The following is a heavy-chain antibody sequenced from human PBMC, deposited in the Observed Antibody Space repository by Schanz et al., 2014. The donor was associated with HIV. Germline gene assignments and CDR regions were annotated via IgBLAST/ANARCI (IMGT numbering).Heavy chain of an antibody. CDR3: ARDSPVAAGTLDY. CDR1: GGTFNIYT. CDR2: IIPIFDTT. J-gene: IGHJ4*02. V-gene: IGHV1-69*01. D-gene: IGHD6-13*01. Sequence: QVQLVQSGAEVKKPGSSVKVSCKASGGTFNIYTISWVRQAPGQGLEWVGGIIPIFDTTKYAQKFQGRATITADESTSTAYMELSSLRSKDTAVYYCARDSPVAAGTLDYWGQGTLVTVSS.